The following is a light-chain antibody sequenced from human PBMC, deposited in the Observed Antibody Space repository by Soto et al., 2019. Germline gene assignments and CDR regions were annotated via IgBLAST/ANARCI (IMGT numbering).Light chain of an antibody. CDR3: QSYDSSLSGWKV. CDR2: RNN. J-gene: IGLJ2*01. Sequence: QSVLTQPPSASGTPGQRVTISCSGSSSNIGSNPVKWYLQLPGTAPKLLIYRNNERPSGVPDRFSGSKSGTSASLAISGLQSEEEDDYYGQSYDSSLSGWKVFGGGTKLTVL. V-gene: IGLV1-44*01. CDR1: SSNIGSNP.